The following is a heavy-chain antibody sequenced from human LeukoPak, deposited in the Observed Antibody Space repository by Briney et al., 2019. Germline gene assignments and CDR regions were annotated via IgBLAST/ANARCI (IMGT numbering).Heavy chain of an antibody. CDR3: ARGRTAMVENFDY. V-gene: IGHV1-46*01. CDR1: GYTFTSYY. CDR2: INPSGGST. J-gene: IGHJ4*02. Sequence: ASVKVSCKASGYTFTSYYMHWVRQAPGQGLEWMGIINPSGGSTSYAQKFQGRVTITADESTSTAYMELSSLRSEDTAVYYCARGRTAMVENFDYWGQGTLVTVSS. D-gene: IGHD5-18*01.